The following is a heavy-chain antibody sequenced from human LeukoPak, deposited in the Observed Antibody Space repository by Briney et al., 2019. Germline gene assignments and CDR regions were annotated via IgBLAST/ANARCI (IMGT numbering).Heavy chain of an antibody. V-gene: IGHV3-21*01. Sequence: GGSLSLSCAASGFTFSSDSMNWVRQAPGKGREWGSSISSSSYIYYADSVKGRFTISRDNAKNSLSLQMNSLRAEDTAVYYCARSLGLRPRREQWLVHYWGQGTLVTVSS. CDR2: ISSSSYI. D-gene: IGHD6-19*01. CDR3: ARSLGLRPRREQWLVHY. CDR1: GFTFSSDS. J-gene: IGHJ4*02.